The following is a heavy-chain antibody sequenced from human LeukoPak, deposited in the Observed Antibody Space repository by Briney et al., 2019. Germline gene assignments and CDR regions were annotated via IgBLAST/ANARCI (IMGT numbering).Heavy chain of an antibody. D-gene: IGHD2-21*01. CDR2: INHSGST. Sequence: SETLSLTCAVFGGSFSGYYWSWIRQPPGKGLEWIGEINHSGSTIYNPSFKSRVTISVDTSKNQVSLKLSSVTAADTAVYYCARGRIASGAYYYYMDVWGKETRVTVS. CDR1: GGSFSGYY. J-gene: IGHJ6*03. V-gene: IGHV4-34*01. CDR3: ARGRIASGAYYYYMDV.